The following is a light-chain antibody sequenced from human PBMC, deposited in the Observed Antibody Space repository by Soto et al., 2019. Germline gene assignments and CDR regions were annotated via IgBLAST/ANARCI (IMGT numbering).Light chain of an antibody. Sequence: QSVLTQPPSVSGAPGQRGTIACTGGSSNIGAGYDVHWYQQLPGTAPKVLIYGNSNRPSGVPDRFSGSKSGTSAALAITGLQADDEADYYCQSYDSRLSVWVFGGGTKLTVL. CDR1: SSNIGAGYD. V-gene: IGLV1-40*01. CDR3: QSYDSRLSVWV. CDR2: GNS. J-gene: IGLJ3*02.